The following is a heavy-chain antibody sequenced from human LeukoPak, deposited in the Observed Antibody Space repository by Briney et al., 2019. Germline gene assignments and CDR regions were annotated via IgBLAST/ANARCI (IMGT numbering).Heavy chain of an antibody. Sequence: GSLRLSCAASGFTFSSYGMHWVRQAPGKGLEWVAAISNDGSNKYYADSVKGRFTISRDNSKNTLYLQMNSLRAEDTAVFYCAKDYYYDSSAFPDYWGQGTLVTVSS. V-gene: IGHV3-30*18. CDR1: GFTFSSYG. CDR2: ISNDGSNK. D-gene: IGHD3-22*01. CDR3: AKDYYYDSSAFPDY. J-gene: IGHJ4*02.